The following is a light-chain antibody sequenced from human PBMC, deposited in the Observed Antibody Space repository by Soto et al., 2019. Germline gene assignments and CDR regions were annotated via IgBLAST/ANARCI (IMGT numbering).Light chain of an antibody. CDR1: QSVSSN. V-gene: IGKV3-15*01. J-gene: IGKJ1*01. CDR3: QQYNNWPPWT. Sequence: EIVMTQAPATLSVSPGERATLSCRASQSVSSNLAWYQQKPGQAPKLLIYDASTRATGTPARFSGSGSGTEFTLNIRSLQSEDFAVYYCQQYNNWPPWTFGQGTKVEI. CDR2: DAS.